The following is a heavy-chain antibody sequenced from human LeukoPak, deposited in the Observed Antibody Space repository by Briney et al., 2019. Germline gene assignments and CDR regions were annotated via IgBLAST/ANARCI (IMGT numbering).Heavy chain of an antibody. V-gene: IGHV3-21*01. CDR3: ARGLGLRTGNWYFDL. Sequence: PGGSLRLSCAASRFTFNIYSMNWVRQAPGKGPAWVSSISSGSSYIYYADSVKGRFTISRDNAKNSLYLQMNSLRAEDTAVYYCARGLGLRTGNWYFDLWGRGTLVTVSS. CDR1: RFTFNIYS. J-gene: IGHJ2*01. D-gene: IGHD1-1*01. CDR2: ISSGSSYI.